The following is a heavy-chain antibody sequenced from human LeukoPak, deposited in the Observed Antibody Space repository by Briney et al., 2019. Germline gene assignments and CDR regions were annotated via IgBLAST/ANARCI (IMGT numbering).Heavy chain of an antibody. D-gene: IGHD2-2*01. J-gene: IGHJ5*02. CDR1: GYSISSGYY. CDR3: ARDRCSSTSCLTRWFDP. Sequence: SETLSLTCTVSGYSISSGYYWGWIRQPPGRGLEWIGSIYHSGSTYYNPSLKSRVTISVDTSKNQFPLKLSSVTAADTAVYYCARDRCSSTSCLTRWFDPWGQGTLVTVSS. CDR2: IYHSGST. V-gene: IGHV4-38-2*02.